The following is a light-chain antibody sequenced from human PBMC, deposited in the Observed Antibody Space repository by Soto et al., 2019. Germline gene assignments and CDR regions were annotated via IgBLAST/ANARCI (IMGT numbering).Light chain of an antibody. CDR3: SSYKSSTDYV. V-gene: IGLV2-14*01. CDR2: EAS. CDR1: SSDVGGYNY. Sequence: QSALTQPASVSGSPGQSITISCTGTSSDVGGYNYVSWYQLHPGKAPKLMVYEASNRPSGVSNRFSGSKSGNTASLTISGLQAEYDADYYCSSYKSSTDYVFGTGTNVTVL. J-gene: IGLJ1*01.